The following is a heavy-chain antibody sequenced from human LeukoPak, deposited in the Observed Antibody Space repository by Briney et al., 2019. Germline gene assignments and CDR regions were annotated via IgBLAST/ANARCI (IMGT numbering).Heavy chain of an antibody. CDR3: AKDASGGYYDSSGSTPWFDP. CDR1: GFTFGSYA. J-gene: IGHJ5*02. V-gene: IGHV3-23*01. D-gene: IGHD3-22*01. CDR2: ISGSGGST. Sequence: PGGSLRLSCAASGFTFGSYAMSWVRQAPGKGLEWVSAISGSGGSTYYADSVKGRFTISRDNSKNTLYLQMNSLRAEDTAVYYCAKDASGGYYDSSGSTPWFDPWGQGTLVTVSS.